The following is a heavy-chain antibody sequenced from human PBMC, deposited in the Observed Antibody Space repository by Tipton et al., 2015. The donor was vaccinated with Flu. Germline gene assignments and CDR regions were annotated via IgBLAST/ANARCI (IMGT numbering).Heavy chain of an antibody. V-gene: IGHV4-59*12. CDR1: GGSISRYY. CDR3: AGRKDYLFDY. Sequence: TLSLTCNVTGGSISRYYWSWIRQSPGKGLEWIGYVYSSGSTNYNPSLRSRVTISVDTNKNQLSLKLDFVTAADTAVYYCAGRKDYLFDYWGQGTLVTVSS. J-gene: IGHJ4*02. CDR2: VYSSGST. D-gene: IGHD3-16*01.